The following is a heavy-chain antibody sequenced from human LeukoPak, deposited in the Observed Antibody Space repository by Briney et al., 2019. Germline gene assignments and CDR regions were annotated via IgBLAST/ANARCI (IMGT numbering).Heavy chain of an antibody. CDR1: GGSISSYY. J-gene: IGHJ4*02. CDR3: AREPMVRGVTRPLPFDY. CDR2: IYHSGST. D-gene: IGHD3-10*01. Sequence: SETLSLTCTVSGGSISSYYWTWIRQPPGKGLEWIGYIYHSGSTYYNPSLKSRVTISVDTSKNQFSLKLSSVTAADTAVYYCAREPMVRGVTRPLPFDYWGQGTLVSVSS. V-gene: IGHV4-59*12.